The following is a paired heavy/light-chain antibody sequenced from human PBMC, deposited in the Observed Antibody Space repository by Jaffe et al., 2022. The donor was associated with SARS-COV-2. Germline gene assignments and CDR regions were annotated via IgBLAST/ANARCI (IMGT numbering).Heavy chain of an antibody. CDR2: VYYTGSN. CDR3: ARDRRYDFAYYYYMDV. Sequence: QVQLQESGPGLVKPSETLSLSCTVSGGSVNSGSYHWTWIRQPPGKGLEWIGNVYYTGSNEYNPSLQSRVAISLDTSKNQFSLTLTSVTAADTAVYYCARDRRYDFAYYYYMDVWGKGTTVTVSS. CDR1: GGSVNSGSYH. J-gene: IGHJ6*03. V-gene: IGHV4-61*01. D-gene: IGHD5-12*01.
Light chain of an antibody. Sequence: EIVLTQSPGTLSLSPGERATLSCRASQSVNSNYLAWYQQKPGQAPRLLIYGASSRATAIPDRFGGRGSGTDFTLTISRLEPEDFAVYYCQQYGGSPVTFGQGTQVEIK. J-gene: IGKJ2*01. CDR3: QQYGGSPVT. CDR1: QSVNSNY. V-gene: IGKV3-20*01. CDR2: GAS.